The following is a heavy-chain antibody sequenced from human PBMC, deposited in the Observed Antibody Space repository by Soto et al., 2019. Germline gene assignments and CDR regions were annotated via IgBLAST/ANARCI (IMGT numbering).Heavy chain of an antibody. CDR2: INGGGNT. D-gene: IGHD7-27*01. CDR3: AGGWGLY. Sequence: GGSLRLSCAASGFTVSSKNMSWVRLAPGRGLEWVSVINGGGNTYYADSVGGRFTISRDNSKNNLYLQMKSLRAEDTAVYYCAGGWGLYWGQGTLVTVSS. CDR1: GFTVSSKN. V-gene: IGHV3-53*01. J-gene: IGHJ4*02.